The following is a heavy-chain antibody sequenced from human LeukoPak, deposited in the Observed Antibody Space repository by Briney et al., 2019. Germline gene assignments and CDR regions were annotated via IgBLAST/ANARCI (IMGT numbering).Heavy chain of an antibody. CDR2: IRYDGSNK. D-gene: IGHD2-2*01. J-gene: IGHJ6*03. V-gene: IGHV3-30*02. CDR3: AKDERWECSSTSCYRSYYYYYMDV. Sequence: GGSLRLSCAASGFTFSSYGMHWVRQAPGKGLEWVAFIRYDGSNKYYADSVKGRFTISRDNSKNTLYLQMNSLRAEDTAVYYCAKDERWECSSTSCYRSYYYYYMDVWGKGTTVTVSS. CDR1: GFTFSSYG.